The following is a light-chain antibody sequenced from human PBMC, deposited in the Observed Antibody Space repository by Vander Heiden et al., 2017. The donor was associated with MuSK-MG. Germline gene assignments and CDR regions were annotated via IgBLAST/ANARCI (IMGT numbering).Light chain of an antibody. J-gene: IGKJ2*01. CDR1: QSVLLSSNNKNY. V-gene: IGKV4-1*01. CDR3: QQYDSPPYT. CDR2: WAS. Sequence: DIVMTQCPDSLAVSLGERATINCKSSQSVLLSSNNKNYLSWYQQKPGQPPKLLISWASTRDYGVPDRFSGSGSGTDFTLTIGSLQAEDVAVYYCQQYDSPPYTFGQGTKLEIK.